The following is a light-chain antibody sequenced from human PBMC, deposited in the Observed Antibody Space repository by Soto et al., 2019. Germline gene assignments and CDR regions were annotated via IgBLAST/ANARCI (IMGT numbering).Light chain of an antibody. J-gene: IGLJ2*01. V-gene: IGLV4-69*01. CDR2: VKSDGSH. CDR3: QTWVPGIVL. Sequence: QPVLTQSPSASASLGASVKLSCTLSSGHGNYVIAWHQQQPEKGPRYLMKVKSDGSHNKGDGIPDRFSGSSSGAERYLVISSLHSEDEADYYCQTWVPGIVLFCGGTKLTVL. CDR1: SGHGNYV.